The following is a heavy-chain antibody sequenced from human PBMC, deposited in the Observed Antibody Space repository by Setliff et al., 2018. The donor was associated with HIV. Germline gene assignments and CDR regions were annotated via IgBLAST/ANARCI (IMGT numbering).Heavy chain of an antibody. V-gene: IGHV4-39*01. CDR1: GGSISSGGYY. Sequence: SETLSLTCTVSGGSISSGGYYWSWIRQHPGKGLEWIGKINHGGSAHFNPSLKSRVTISLDKSENQFSLKLTSVTAADTAIYYCAREGTYYDSSGYPVAEALDYWGQGALVTVSS. J-gene: IGHJ4*02. CDR2: INHGGSA. D-gene: IGHD3-22*01. CDR3: AREGTYYDSSGYPVAEALDY.